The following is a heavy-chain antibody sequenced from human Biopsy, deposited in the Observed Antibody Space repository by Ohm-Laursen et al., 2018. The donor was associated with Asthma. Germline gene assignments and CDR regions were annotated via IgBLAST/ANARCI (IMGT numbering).Heavy chain of an antibody. CDR2: INSDGSSL. V-gene: IGHV3-74*01. D-gene: IGHD6-6*01. J-gene: IGHJ4*02. Sequence: SLRLSCAASGFTFRSYAMHWVRHAPGKGLVWVARINSDGSSLSYADSVKGRFTVSRDNAKNTLYLQMNSLRGEDTAVYYCAVLGRIANAYWGQGTLVTVSS. CDR3: AVLGRIANAY. CDR1: GFTFRSYA.